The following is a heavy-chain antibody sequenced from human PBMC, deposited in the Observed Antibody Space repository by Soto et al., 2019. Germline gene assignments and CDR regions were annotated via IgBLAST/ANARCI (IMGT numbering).Heavy chain of an antibody. Sequence: SETLSLTCTVSGGSISSYYWSWIRQPPGKGLEWIGNIYYSGSTNYNPSLKSRVTISVDTSKNQFSLKLSSVTAADTAVYYCARFFYYDSSGYYDYWGQGTLVTVSS. D-gene: IGHD3-22*01. CDR1: GGSISSYY. CDR2: IYYSGST. J-gene: IGHJ4*02. CDR3: ARFFYYDSSGYYDY. V-gene: IGHV4-59*08.